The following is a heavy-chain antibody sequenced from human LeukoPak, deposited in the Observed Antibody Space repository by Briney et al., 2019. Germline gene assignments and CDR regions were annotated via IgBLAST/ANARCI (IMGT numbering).Heavy chain of an antibody. V-gene: IGHV3-48*01. CDR1: GFTFSSYS. CDR3: ASFPWDLRPT. CDR2: ITSTSDTI. D-gene: IGHD1-26*01. Sequence: GGSLRLSCAASGFTFSSYSMNWVRQAPGKGLEWLSYITSTSDTIYYADSVNGRFTISRDNAKNSLYLQMNSLRAEDTAVYYCASFPWDLRPTWGQGTLVSV. J-gene: IGHJ4*02.